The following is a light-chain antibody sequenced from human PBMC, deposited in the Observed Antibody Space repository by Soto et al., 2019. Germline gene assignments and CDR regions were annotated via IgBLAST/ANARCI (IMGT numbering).Light chain of an antibody. V-gene: IGKV3-15*01. CDR2: GAS. CDR1: QGIKDY. Sequence: EIVMTQSPATLSVSRGERATLXXRASQGIKDYVAWFQQKPGQAPRXLIYGASTRATAIPARFSGSGSGTEFTLSISSLQSEDFAVYYCQQYNTWPRTFGQGTKVDI. CDR3: QQYNTWPRT. J-gene: IGKJ1*01.